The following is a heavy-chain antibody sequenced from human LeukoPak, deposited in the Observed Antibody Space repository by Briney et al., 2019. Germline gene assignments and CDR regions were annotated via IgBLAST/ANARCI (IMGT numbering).Heavy chain of an antibody. CDR3: ARDGGWLQTQNHYYYHGMDV. CDR2: ILPIFDVA. D-gene: IGHD5-24*01. V-gene: IGHV1-69*04. CDR1: GGTFSAYA. J-gene: IGHJ6*02. Sequence: ASVKVSCKASGGTFSAYAITWVREAPGQGLGWMGRILPIFDVANYAQKFQGRVTITADTSTRTAYMELSSLRSDDTAIYYCARDGGWLQTQNHYYYHGMDVWGQGTTVTVSS.